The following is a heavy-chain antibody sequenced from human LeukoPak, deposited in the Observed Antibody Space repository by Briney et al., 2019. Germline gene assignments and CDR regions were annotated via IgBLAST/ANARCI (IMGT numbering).Heavy chain of an antibody. V-gene: IGHV3-23*01. Sequence: GGSLRLSCAASGFTFSSYAMSWVRQAPGKGLEWVSAISSSGDTYYAGSVRGRFTISKDNSKNTLYLQMNSLRAEDTAVYYCAKDAVGATAYYFDYWGQGTLVTVSS. CDR3: AKDAVGATAYYFDY. D-gene: IGHD1-26*01. CDR2: ISSSGDT. CDR1: GFTFSSYA. J-gene: IGHJ4*02.